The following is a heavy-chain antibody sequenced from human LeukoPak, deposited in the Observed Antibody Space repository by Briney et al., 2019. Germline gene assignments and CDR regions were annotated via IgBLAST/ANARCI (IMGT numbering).Heavy chain of an antibody. CDR3: TPDFPYGSGSYYSVDAFDI. Sequence: GGSLRLSCAASGFTFSSYAMSWVRQAPGRGLEWVSAISGSVGSTYYADSVKGRFTISRDNYKNTLYLQMNSLKTEDTAVYYCTPDFPYGSGSYYSVDAFDIWGQGTMVTVSS. CDR2: ISGSVGST. V-gene: IGHV3-23*01. D-gene: IGHD3-10*01. J-gene: IGHJ3*02. CDR1: GFTFSSYA.